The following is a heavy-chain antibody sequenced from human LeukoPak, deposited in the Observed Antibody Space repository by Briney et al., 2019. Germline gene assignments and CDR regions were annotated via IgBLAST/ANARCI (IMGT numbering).Heavy chain of an antibody. D-gene: IGHD4-17*01. V-gene: IGHV3-21*01. J-gene: IGHJ4*02. CDR3: ARALLDYGDPPRFDY. Sequence: GRSLRLSCAASGFTFSSYSMNWVRQAPGKGLEWVSSISSSSSYIYYADSVKGRFTISRDNAKNSLYLQMNSLRAEDTAVYYCARALLDYGDPPRFDYWGQGTLVTVSS. CDR1: GFTFSSYS. CDR2: ISSSSSYI.